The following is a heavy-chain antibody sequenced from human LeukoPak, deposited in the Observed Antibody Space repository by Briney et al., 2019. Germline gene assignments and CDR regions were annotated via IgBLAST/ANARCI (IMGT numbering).Heavy chain of an antibody. CDR3: ARDIADIADKEGY. D-gene: IGHD2-15*01. CDR1: GFTISTYL. CDR2: INTDGSTT. J-gene: IGHJ1*01. V-gene: IGHV3-74*01. Sequence: GGSLRQSCAASGFTISTYLVHWVRQAPGKGLVWVSHINTDGSTTTYADSVKGRFSISRDNAKNTLYLQMNTLRAEDTAVYYCARDIADIADKEGYWGQGQGVMVSS.